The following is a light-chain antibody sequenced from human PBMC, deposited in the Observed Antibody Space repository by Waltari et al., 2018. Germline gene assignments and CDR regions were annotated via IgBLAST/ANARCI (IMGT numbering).Light chain of an antibody. V-gene: IGKV3-20*01. J-gene: IGKJ4*01. CDR3: QQYDISPLT. CDR1: QTVRNTY. Sequence: EIVLTQSPGTLSLSPGERATLSCRASQTVRNTYLAWYQQKPGQAPTPLIYGASSRATGSPDRFSGSGSGTDFSLTISSLEPEDFAVYYCQQYDISPLTFGGGTKVEIK. CDR2: GAS.